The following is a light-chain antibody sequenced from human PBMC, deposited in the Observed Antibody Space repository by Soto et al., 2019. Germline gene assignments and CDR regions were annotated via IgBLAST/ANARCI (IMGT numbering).Light chain of an antibody. CDR1: SSDVGAYNF. CDR2: EVS. V-gene: IGLV2-8*01. Sequence: QSALTQPPSASGSPGQSVTISCTGTSSDVGAYNFASWYQQHPGKAPQLMIYEVSKRPSGVPDRFSGSKSGNTASLTVSGLQAEDEADYYCSSYAGSSNYVVFGGGTKLTVL. J-gene: IGLJ2*01. CDR3: SSYAGSSNYVV.